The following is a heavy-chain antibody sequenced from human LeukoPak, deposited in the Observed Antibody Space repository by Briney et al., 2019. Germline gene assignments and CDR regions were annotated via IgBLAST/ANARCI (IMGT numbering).Heavy chain of an antibody. V-gene: IGHV3-30*02. J-gene: IGHJ5*02. Sequence: GGSLRLSCAASGFTFSSYGMHWVRQAPGKGLEWVAFVRFDGSNNHYADSVKGRFTISRDNSKNTLYLQMNSLRAEDTAVYYCARGLAAAGSNWFDPWGQGTLVTVSS. CDR1: GFTFSSYG. CDR2: VRFDGSNN. D-gene: IGHD6-13*01. CDR3: ARGLAAAGSNWFDP.